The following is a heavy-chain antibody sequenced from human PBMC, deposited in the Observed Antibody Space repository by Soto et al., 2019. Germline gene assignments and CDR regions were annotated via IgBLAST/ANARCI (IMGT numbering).Heavy chain of an antibody. Sequence: SQTLSLTCAISVDSVASNSAAWNWIRQSPSRGLEWLGRTYYRSKWYNDYAVSVKSRITINPDTSKNQFSLQLNSVTPEDTAVYYCARGAAPIAVATQRPTSYYYYGRSVWAQGTTVTVSS. CDR3: ARGAAPIAVATQRPTSYYYYGRSV. CDR2: TYYRSKWYN. J-gene: IGHJ6*02. V-gene: IGHV6-1*01. D-gene: IGHD6-19*01. CDR1: VDSVASNSAA.